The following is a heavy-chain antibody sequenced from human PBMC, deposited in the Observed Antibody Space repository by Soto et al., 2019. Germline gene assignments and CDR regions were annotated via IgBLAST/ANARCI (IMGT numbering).Heavy chain of an antibody. V-gene: IGHV2-5*02. J-gene: IGHJ4*02. D-gene: IGHD6-19*01. CDR1: GFSLTSTAVG. CDR3: AHGSGWLSDY. Sequence: QITLKESGPTLVKPTQTLTLTCTFSGFSLTSTAVGVNWIRQPPGKALEWLALIYWDDNNQYNPSLKSRLTVTKDTSKNQVVLTMTNMDPVDTATYYCAHGSGWLSDYWGQGTLVPVSS. CDR2: IYWDDNN.